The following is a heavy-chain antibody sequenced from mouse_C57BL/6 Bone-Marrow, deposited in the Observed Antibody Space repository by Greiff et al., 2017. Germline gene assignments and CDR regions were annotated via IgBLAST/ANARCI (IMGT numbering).Heavy chain of an antibody. CDR2: IWSGGST. D-gene: IGHD2-3*01. V-gene: IGHV2-2*01. CDR1: GFSLTSYG. J-gene: IGHJ1*03. Sequence: VQLKESGPGLVQPSQSLSITCTVSGFSLTSYGVHWVRQSPGKGLEWLGVIWSGGSTDYNAAFISRLSISKDNSKSQVFFKMNSLQADDTAIYYYARNDGYPWYFDVWGTGTTVTVSS. CDR3: ARNDGYPWYFDV.